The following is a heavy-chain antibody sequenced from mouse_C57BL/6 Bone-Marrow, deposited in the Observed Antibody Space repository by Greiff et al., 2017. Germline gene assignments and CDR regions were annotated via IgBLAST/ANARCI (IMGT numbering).Heavy chain of an antibody. J-gene: IGHJ2*01. Sequence: EVKLMESGGGLVKPGGSLKLSCAASGFTFSDYGMHWVRQAPEKGLEWVAYISSGSSTIYYADTVKGRFTISRDNAKNTLFLQMTSLRSEDTAMYYCAISSYYYGSDYWGQGTTLTVSS. CDR1: GFTFSDYG. D-gene: IGHD1-1*01. CDR2: ISSGSSTI. CDR3: AISSYYYGSDY. V-gene: IGHV5-17*01.